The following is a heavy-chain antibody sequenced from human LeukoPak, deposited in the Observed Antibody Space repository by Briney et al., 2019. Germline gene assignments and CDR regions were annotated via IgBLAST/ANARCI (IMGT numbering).Heavy chain of an antibody. CDR1: GVSVSSDSYY. V-gene: IGHV4-61*01. J-gene: IGHJ4*02. D-gene: IGHD6-19*01. CDR2: IYYSGST. Sequence: PSETLSLTCTVSGVSVSSDSYYWSWLRQPPGKGLEWIGYIYYSGSTNYNPSLKSRVTISVDTSKNQFSLKLSSVTAADTAVYYCARVGGGASGWYGKHFDYWGQGTLVTVSS. CDR3: ARVGGGASGWYGKHFDY.